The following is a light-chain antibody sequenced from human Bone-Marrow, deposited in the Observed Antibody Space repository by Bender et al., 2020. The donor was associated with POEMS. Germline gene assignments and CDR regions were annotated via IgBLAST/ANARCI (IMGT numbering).Light chain of an antibody. J-gene: IGLJ3*02. V-gene: IGLV1-40*01. CDR1: SSNIGAPYD. CDR2: RDT. CDR3: AAWDDSLSGWV. Sequence: QSVLTQPPSVSGAPGQRVTISCTGSSSNIGAPYDVHWYQHLSGTAPKLIIFRDTNRPSGVPDRFSGSKSGTSASLAIRGLRSENDTDYYCAAWDDSLSGWVFGGGTKLTVL.